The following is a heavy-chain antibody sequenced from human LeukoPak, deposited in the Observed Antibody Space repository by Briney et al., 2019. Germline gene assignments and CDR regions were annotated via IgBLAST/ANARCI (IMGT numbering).Heavy chain of an antibody. V-gene: IGHV6-1*01. J-gene: IGHJ4*02. CDR1: GDSVSSNIAA. CDR2: TYYRSRWYY. D-gene: IGHD6-13*01. Sequence: SQTLSLTCAISGDSVSSNIAAWNWIRQSPSRGLEWLGRTYYRSRWYYDYALSVRSRITINPDTSKNQFSLQLNSVAPEDTAVYSCARDVSWRIDYWGQGTLVTVSS. CDR3: ARDVSWRIDY.